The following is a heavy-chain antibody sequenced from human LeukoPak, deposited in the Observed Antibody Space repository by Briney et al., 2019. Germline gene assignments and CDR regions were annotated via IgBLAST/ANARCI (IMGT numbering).Heavy chain of an antibody. CDR3: ARGHYYDILTGYPAYYFDY. CDR1: GGSISSYY. V-gene: IGHV4-4*07. Sequence: PSETLSLTCTVSGGSISSYYWSWIRQPAGKGLEWIGRIYTSGSTNYNPSLKSRVTISLDTSKNQFSLKLSSVTAADTAVYYCARGHYYDILTGYPAYYFDYWGQGTLVTVSS. J-gene: IGHJ4*02. CDR2: IYTSGST. D-gene: IGHD3-9*01.